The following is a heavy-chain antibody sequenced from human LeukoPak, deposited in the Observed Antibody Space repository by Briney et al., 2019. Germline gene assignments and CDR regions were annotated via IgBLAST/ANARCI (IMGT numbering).Heavy chain of an antibody. J-gene: IGHJ3*02. Sequence: GGSLRLSCAASGFTFSSYSMNWVRQAPGKGLEWVSSISSSSSYIYYADSVKGRFTISRDDAKNSLYLQMNSLRAEDTAVYYCAKDRGWLQLIAFDIWGQGTMVTVSS. CDR2: ISSSSSYI. V-gene: IGHV3-21*01. D-gene: IGHD5-24*01. CDR1: GFTFSSYS. CDR3: AKDRGWLQLIAFDI.